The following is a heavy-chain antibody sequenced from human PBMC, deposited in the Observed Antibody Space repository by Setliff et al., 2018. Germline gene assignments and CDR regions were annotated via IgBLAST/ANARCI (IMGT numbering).Heavy chain of an antibody. V-gene: IGHV3-23*01. Sequence: GGSLRLSCAASGFTFSNAWMSWVRQAPGKGLEWVSMISGSAQTTYYADSVKGRFTISRDNSKNTVYLEMNSLRAEDTAVYYCARIRRAFDIWGQGTMVTVSS. CDR1: GFTFSNAW. CDR3: ARIRRAFDI. D-gene: IGHD2-15*01. CDR2: ISGSAQTT. J-gene: IGHJ3*02.